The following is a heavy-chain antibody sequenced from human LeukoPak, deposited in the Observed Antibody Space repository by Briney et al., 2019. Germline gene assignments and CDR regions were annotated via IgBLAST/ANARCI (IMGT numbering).Heavy chain of an antibody. CDR1: GFTFSSYS. Sequence: SGGSLRLSCAASGFTFSSYSMNWVRQAPGKGLEWVSAITSSSSNTYYADSVKGRFTISRDNAKNSLYLQMNSLRAEDTAVYYCARDVGYRYAQMFFDIWGQGTMVTVSS. CDR2: ITSSSSNT. J-gene: IGHJ3*02. D-gene: IGHD5-18*01. CDR3: ARDVGYRYAQMFFDI. V-gene: IGHV3-21*01.